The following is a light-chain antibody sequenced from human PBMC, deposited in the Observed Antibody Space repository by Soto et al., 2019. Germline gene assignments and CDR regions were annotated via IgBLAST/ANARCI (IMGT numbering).Light chain of an antibody. V-gene: IGLV3-9*01. CDR3: QVWDSSTVV. CDR1: NIGTKS. CDR2: RDN. J-gene: IGLJ2*01. Sequence: SYELTQPLSVSVALGQTARITCGGNNIGTKSVHWYQQKPGQAPVLVIYRDNNRPSGIPERFSGSNSGNTATLTISRAQAGDEADYSCQVWDSSTVVFGGETKLTVL.